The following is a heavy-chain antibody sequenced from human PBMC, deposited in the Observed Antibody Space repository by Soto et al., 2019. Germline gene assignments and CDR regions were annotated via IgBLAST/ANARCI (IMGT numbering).Heavy chain of an antibody. CDR2: VGGGGDNI. CDR3: AKRDSGSGRSPPLINY. V-gene: IGHV3-23*01. Sequence: QLLESGGGLVQPGGSLRLSCAASGFTVSSYSMNWVRQAPGKGQQLVATVGGGGDNIFYADSVKGRFTISRDDSQNMVFLQMNSLRPEDTAVSFCAKRDSGSGRSPPLINYWGQGTLVTVSS. J-gene: IGHJ4*02. D-gene: IGHD3-10*01. CDR1: GFTVSSYS.